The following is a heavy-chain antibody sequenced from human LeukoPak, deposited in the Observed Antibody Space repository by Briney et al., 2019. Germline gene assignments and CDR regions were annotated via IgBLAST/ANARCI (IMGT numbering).Heavy chain of an antibody. D-gene: IGHD3-16*01. CDR2: IGGRSGGT. V-gene: IGHV3-23*01. CDR1: GFTFSYYA. CDR3: AKQNGGSYYGWDYFDF. J-gene: IGHJ4*02. Sequence: GGSLRLSCTASGFTFSYYAMSWVRQAPGKGLGWVSAIGGRSGGTYYADSVKGRFTISRDNSKNTLFLEMNNLRAEDTAVYYCAKQNGGSYYGWDYFDFWGQGTLVTVSP.